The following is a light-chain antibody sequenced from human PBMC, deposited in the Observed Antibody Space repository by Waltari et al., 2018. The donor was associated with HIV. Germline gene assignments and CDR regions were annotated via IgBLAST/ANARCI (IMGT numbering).Light chain of an antibody. CDR2: DVN. V-gene: IGLV2-23*02. CDR1: SSDVGGYNY. J-gene: IGLJ3*02. CDR3: CSYAGGSTWV. Sequence: QSALTQPASVSGSPGQSITISCTGTSSDVGGYNYVSWYQQHPGKAPKLMIYDVNKRPSGVSNRFSGSKSGNMASLTISGLQAEDEADYYCCSYAGGSTWVFGGGTKLTVL.